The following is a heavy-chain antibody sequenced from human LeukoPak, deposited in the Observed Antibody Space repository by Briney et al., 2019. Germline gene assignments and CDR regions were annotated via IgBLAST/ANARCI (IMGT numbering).Heavy chain of an antibody. V-gene: IGHV4-34*01. CDR1: GGSFSGYY. CDR3: ARLLSSGYYYFDY. J-gene: IGHJ4*02. Sequence: SETLSLTCAVYGGSFSGYYWTWIRQPPGKGLEWIGEINHTGSTNYNPSLKSRVTISVDTSKNQFSLKLSSVTAADTAVYYCARLLSSGYYYFDYWGQGTLVTVSS. D-gene: IGHD3-22*01. CDR2: INHTGST.